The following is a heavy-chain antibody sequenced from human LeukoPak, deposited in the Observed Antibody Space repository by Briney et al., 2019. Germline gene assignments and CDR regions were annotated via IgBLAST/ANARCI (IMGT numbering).Heavy chain of an antibody. J-gene: IGHJ4*02. CDR2: IFPGDSDP. Sequence: GESLKISCKGSGYSFTSSWIAWVRQMPGKGLEWMGIIFPGDSDPKYSPSFQGQVTISADKSISTAYLQWSSLKASDTAIYYCAREFGSGSYYNLGDRGQGTLVTVSS. D-gene: IGHD3-10*01. CDR1: GYSFTSSW. V-gene: IGHV5-51*01. CDR3: AREFGSGSYYNLGD.